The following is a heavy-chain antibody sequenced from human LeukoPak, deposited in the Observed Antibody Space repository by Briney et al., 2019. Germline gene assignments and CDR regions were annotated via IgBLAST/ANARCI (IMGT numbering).Heavy chain of an antibody. D-gene: IGHD3-16*01. CDR3: AREGGLRLTTRYFDY. CDR2: ISSSSSYT. J-gene: IGHJ4*02. Sequence: SGGSLRLSCAASGFTFSDYYMSWIRQAPGKGLEWVSFISSSSSYTNYPDSVKGRFTISRDNAKNSLYLQMNSLRAEDTAVYYCAREGGLRLTTRYFDYWGQGTLVTVSS. CDR1: GFTFSDYY. V-gene: IGHV3-11*06.